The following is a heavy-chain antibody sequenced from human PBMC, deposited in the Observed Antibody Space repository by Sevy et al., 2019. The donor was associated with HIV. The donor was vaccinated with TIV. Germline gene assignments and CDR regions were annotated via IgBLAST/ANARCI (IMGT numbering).Heavy chain of an antibody. CDR1: GFTFNSYW. J-gene: IGHJ6*02. D-gene: IGHD5-12*01. CDR3: AREGSPYDTYYYYYGMDV. V-gene: IGHV3-7*01. CDR2: KKQEGSEK. Sequence: GGSLRLSCAASGFTFNSYWMSWVRQAPGKGREGVANKKQEGSEKYYVDSVKGRFTISRDNSQNSLFLQMNTLRAEDTAVYYCAREGSPYDTYYYYYGMDVWGQGTTVTVSS.